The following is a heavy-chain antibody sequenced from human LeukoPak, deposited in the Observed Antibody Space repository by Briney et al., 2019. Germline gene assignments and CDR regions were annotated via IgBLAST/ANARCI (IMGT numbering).Heavy chain of an antibody. Sequence: ASVKVSCKASGYTFTGYYVHWVRQAPGQGLEWMGWINPNSGGTNYAQKFQGRVTMTRDTSISTAYVELSRLRSDDTAVYYCARGARPARFSSQKHAFDIWGQGTMVNVSS. CDR1: GYTFTGYY. V-gene: IGHV1-2*02. CDR3: ARGARPARFSSQKHAFDI. CDR2: INPNSGGT. J-gene: IGHJ3*02. D-gene: IGHD6-6*01.